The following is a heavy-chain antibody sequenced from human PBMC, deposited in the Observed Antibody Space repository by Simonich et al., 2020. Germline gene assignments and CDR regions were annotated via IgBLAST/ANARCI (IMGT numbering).Heavy chain of an antibody. D-gene: IGHD2-15*01. CDR3: ARASRGTWWYYYFDY. CDR1: GYTFTSYG. CDR2: ISAYNGNN. V-gene: IGHV1-18*01. Sequence: QVQLVQSGAEVKKPGASVKVSCKASGYTFTSYGISWVRQAPGQGLEWMGGISAYNGNNNYAKKLQGKVTMTTATSTSTAYMELRSLRSDDTAVYYCARASRGTWWYYYFDYWGQGTLVTVSS. J-gene: IGHJ4*02.